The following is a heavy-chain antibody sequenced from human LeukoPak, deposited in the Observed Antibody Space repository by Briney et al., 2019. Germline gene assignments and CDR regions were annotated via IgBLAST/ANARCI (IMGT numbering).Heavy chain of an antibody. CDR3: ARDRYCSGGSCSTFQH. CDR1: GFIFSSYW. CDR2: INSDGSST. D-gene: IGHD2-15*01. V-gene: IGHV3-74*01. Sequence: PGGSLRLSCAASGFIFSSYWMHWVRQAPGKGLVWVSRINSDGSSTSYADSVKGRFTISRDNAKNTLYLQMNSLRAEDTAVYYCARDRYCSGGSCSTFQHWGQGTLVTVSS. J-gene: IGHJ1*01.